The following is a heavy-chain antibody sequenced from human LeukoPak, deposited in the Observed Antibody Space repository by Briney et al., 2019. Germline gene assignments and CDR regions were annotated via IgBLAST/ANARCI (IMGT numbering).Heavy chain of an antibody. V-gene: IGHV4-4*02. CDR2: IHHSGST. CDR1: GASVSSSNW. J-gene: IGHJ4*02. D-gene: IGHD6-19*01. CDR3: ARGLYGSDSY. Sequence: PSETLSLTCAVSGASVSSSNWWIWVRQPPKKGLEWIGEIHHSGSTNYNPPFKSRVTMSVDTSKNQISLRLSSVTAADTAVYYCARGLYGSDSYWGQGNLVTVSS.